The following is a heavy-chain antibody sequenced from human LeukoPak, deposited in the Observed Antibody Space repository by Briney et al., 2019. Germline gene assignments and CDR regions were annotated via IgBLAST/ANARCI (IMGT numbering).Heavy chain of an antibody. V-gene: IGHV4-39*02. CDR1: GGSISSSSYY. J-gene: IGHJ5*02. Sequence: PSETLSLTCTVSGGSISSSSYYWGWIRQPPGKGLEWIGSIYYSGSTYYNPSLKSRVTISVDTSKNQFSLKLSSVTAADTAVYYCAREAPRGGSFFDPWGQGTLVTVSS. D-gene: IGHD1-26*01. CDR3: AREAPRGGSFFDP. CDR2: IYYSGST.